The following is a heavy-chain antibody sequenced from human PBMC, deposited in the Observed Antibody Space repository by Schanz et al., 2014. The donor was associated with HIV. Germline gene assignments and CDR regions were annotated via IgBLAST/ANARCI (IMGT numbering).Heavy chain of an antibody. D-gene: IGHD3-22*01. CDR2: ITSSGSVT. CDR3: VKHGAYETSGSYNVAF. J-gene: IGHJ1*01. Sequence: QVHLVESFFFFFPPLGSLRLSCAASGFSFSDFYMSWIRQPPGKGLEWLSFITSSGSVTYYTDSVKGRFTISRDNAKNSLYLDMNSLRVADTATYYCVKHGAYETSGSYNVAFWGQGALVTVSS. CDR1: GFSFSDFY. V-gene: IGHV3-11*01.